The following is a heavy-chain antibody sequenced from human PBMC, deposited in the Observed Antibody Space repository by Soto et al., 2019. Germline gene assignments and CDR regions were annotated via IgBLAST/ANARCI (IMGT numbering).Heavy chain of an antibody. V-gene: IGHV1-58*02. J-gene: IGHJ4*02. D-gene: IGHD1-1*01. CDR3: ARDSGNDEAIDY. CDR2: IVVGTGST. Sequence: ASVKVSCKASGFTLENSAIQLVRQARGHRLEWIGWIVVGTGSTNYAQKFQERVSITRDMSTNTAFMELSSLRAEDTAVYYCARDSGNDEAIDYWGQGTLVTVSS. CDR1: GFTLENSA.